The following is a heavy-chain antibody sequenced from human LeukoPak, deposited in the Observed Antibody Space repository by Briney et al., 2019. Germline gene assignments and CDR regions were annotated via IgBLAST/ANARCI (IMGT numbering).Heavy chain of an antibody. CDR2: IYYSGST. CDR1: GGSISSSSYY. D-gene: IGHD2-15*01. J-gene: IGHJ4*02. Sequence: SETLSLTCTVSGGSISSSSYYWGWIRQPPGKGLEWIGSIYYSGSTYYNPPLKSRVTISVDTSKNQFSLKLSSVTAADTAVYYCARSYVVVVAATRLSVATPFDYWGQGTLVTVSS. CDR3: ARSYVVVVAATRLSVATPFDY. V-gene: IGHV4-39*01.